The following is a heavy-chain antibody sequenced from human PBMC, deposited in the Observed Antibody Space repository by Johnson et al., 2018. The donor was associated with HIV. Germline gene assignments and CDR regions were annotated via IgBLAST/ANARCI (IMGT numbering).Heavy chain of an antibody. Sequence: QVQLVESGGGVVQPGRSLRLSCAASGFTFRSYAMHWVRQAPGKGLEWVAAIGYDGNDKDYADSVKGRFIISRDNSKNMTNLQMNGLSDEDTADYYCVRDQGSGWPTNAFDIWGRGTRVTVSS. J-gene: IGHJ3*02. D-gene: IGHD6-19*01. CDR3: VRDQGSGWPTNAFDI. CDR2: IGYDGNDK. V-gene: IGHV3-30*04. CDR1: GFTFRSYA.